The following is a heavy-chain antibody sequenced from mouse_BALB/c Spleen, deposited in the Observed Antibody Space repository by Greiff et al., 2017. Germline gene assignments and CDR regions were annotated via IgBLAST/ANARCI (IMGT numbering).Heavy chain of an antibody. J-gene: IGHJ4*01. CDR1: GFTFSSYT. V-gene: IGHV5-12-2*01. Sequence: EVMLVESGGGLVQPGGSLKLSCAASGFTFSSYTMSWVRQTPEKRLEWVAYISNGGGSTYYPDTVKGRFTISRDNAKNTLYLQMSSLKSEDTAMYYCARHAPYYYAMDYWGQGTSVTVSS. CDR3: ARHAPYYYAMDY. CDR2: ISNGGGST.